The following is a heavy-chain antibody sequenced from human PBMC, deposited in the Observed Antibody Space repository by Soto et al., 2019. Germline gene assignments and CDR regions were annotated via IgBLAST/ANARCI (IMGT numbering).Heavy chain of an antibody. V-gene: IGHV3-33*01. CDR1: GFTFSSYG. D-gene: IGHD6-6*01. CDR2: IWYDGSNK. J-gene: IGHJ4*02. CDR3: ARDRAAARPRDYFDY. Sequence: PGGSLRLSCAASGFTFSSYGMHWVRQAPGKGLEWVAVIWYDGSNKYYADSVKGRFTISRDNSKNTLYLQMNSLRAEDTAVYYCARDRAAARPRDYFDYWGQGTLVTASS.